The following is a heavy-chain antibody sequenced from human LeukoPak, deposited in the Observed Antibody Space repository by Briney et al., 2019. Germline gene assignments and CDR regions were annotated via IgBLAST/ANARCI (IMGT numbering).Heavy chain of an antibody. CDR3: ARGQQLVPLTFDY. V-gene: IGHV4-59*01. J-gene: IGHJ4*02. CDR1: GGSISSYY. D-gene: IGHD6-6*01. CDR2: IYYSGST. Sequence: SETLSLTCTVSGGSISSYYWSRIRQPPGKGLEWIGYIYYSGSTNYNPSLKSRVTISVDTSKNQFSLKLSSVTAADTAVYYCARGQQLVPLTFDYWGQGTLVTVSS.